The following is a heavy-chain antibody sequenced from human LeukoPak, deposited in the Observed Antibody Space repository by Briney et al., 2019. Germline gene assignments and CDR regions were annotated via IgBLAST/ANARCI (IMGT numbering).Heavy chain of an antibody. V-gene: IGHV3-33*01. CDR1: GFTFSNYG. CDR3: ARDVRYFDWLSLVDY. J-gene: IGHJ4*02. Sequence: GRSLRLSCAASGFTFSNYGMHWVRQAPGKGLEWVAVIWYDGSNKYYADSVKGRFTISRDNSKNTLYLQMNSLRAEDTAVYYCARDVRYFDWLSLVDYWGQGTLVTVSS. CDR2: IWYDGSNK. D-gene: IGHD3-9*01.